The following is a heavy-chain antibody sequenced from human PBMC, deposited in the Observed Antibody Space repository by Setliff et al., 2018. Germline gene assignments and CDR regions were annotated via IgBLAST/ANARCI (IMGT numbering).Heavy chain of an antibody. CDR3: AREVGTSTSSDAFDV. V-gene: IGHV4-30-4*08. D-gene: IGHD1-26*01. J-gene: IGHJ3*01. CDR2: IYHSGSA. CDR1: GDSISSGDYV. Sequence: SETLSLTCTVSGDSISSGDYVWSGIRQPPGKGLEWIAYIYHSGSAYYNPSLKSRVTMSVDTSKNQFSLHLTAVTAADTAVYYCAREVGTSTSSDAFDVWGQGMRVT.